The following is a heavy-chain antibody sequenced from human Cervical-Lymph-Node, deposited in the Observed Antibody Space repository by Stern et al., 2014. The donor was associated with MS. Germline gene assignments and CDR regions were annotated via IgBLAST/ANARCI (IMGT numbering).Heavy chain of an antibody. CDR2: INAGNGNT. D-gene: IGHD6-13*01. J-gene: IGHJ5*02. V-gene: IGHV1-3*01. CDR3: ARGSPYSSSPPEA. Sequence: QVQLVQSGAEVKKPGASVKVSCKASGYTFTSYAMHWVRQAPGQRLEWMGWINAGNGNTKYSQKFQGRVTITRDTSASTAYMELSSLRSEDTAVYYCARGSPYSSSPPEAWGQGTLVTVSS. CDR1: GYTFTSYA.